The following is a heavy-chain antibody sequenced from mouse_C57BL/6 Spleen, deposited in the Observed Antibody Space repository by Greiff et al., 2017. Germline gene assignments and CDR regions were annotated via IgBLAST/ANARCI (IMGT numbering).Heavy chain of an antibody. Sequence: QFQLQQPGAELVKPGASVKMSCKASGYTFTSYWITWVKQRPGQGLEWIGDIYPGSGSTNYNEKFKSKATLTVDTSSSTAYMQLSSLTSEDSAVYYCARSDTYGSSLAYWGQGTLVTVSA. CDR1: GYTFTSYW. CDR2: IYPGSGST. CDR3: ARSDTYGSSLAY. D-gene: IGHD1-1*01. V-gene: IGHV1-55*01. J-gene: IGHJ3*01.